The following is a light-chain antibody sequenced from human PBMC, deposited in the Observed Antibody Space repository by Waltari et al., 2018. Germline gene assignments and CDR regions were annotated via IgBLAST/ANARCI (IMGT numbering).Light chain of an antibody. V-gene: IGKV3-20*01. J-gene: IGKJ1*01. CDR3: QQYGDTPWT. CDR1: PSVSGSNY. CDR2: GAS. Sequence: EIVLTQSPGTLSFSPDVGVTLSCRARPSVSGSNYLAWYHQKPGQAPRLLIYGASTRATGIPYRFSGSGSGTDFTLTISRLEPEDFAVYYCQQYGDTPWTFGQGTKVEIK.